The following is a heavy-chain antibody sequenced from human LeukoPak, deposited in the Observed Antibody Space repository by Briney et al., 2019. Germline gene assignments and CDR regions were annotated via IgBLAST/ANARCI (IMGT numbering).Heavy chain of an antibody. CDR3: ARDAYYDFWSGYYYYYMDV. V-gene: IGHV4-61*02. Sequence: SETLSLTCTVSGASISSGSYYWSWIRQPAGKGLEWIGRIYTSGSTTYNPSLKSRVTISVDTSKNQFSLKLSSVTATDTAVYYCARDAYYDFWSGYYYYYMDVWGKGTTVTVSS. CDR2: IYTSGST. CDR1: GASISSGSYY. D-gene: IGHD3-3*01. J-gene: IGHJ6*03.